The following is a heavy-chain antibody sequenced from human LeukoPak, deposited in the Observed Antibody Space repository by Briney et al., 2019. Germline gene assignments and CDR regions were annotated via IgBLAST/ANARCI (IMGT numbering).Heavy chain of an antibody. D-gene: IGHD3-16*01. CDR2: INGDGSST. CDR3: ASAYYHYYFDY. Sequence: GGSLRLSCAASGFTFSSYGMHWVRQAPGKGLVWVSRINGDGSSTSYADSVKGRFTISRDNAKNTLYLQMNSLRAEDSAVYYCASAYYHYYFDYWGQGTLVTVSS. J-gene: IGHJ4*02. V-gene: IGHV3-74*01. CDR1: GFTFSSYG.